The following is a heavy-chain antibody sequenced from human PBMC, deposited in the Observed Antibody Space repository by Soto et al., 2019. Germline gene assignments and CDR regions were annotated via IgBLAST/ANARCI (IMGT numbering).Heavy chain of an antibody. CDR1: GGSISSHY. CDR2: IYYRGST. V-gene: IGHV4-59*11. CDR3: ARARREQSDRNG. Sequence: SETLSLTCTVSGGSISSHYWSWVRQAPGKGLEWIGHIYYRGSTSYNPSLRSRSTISVDTSNNQFSLKLNSVTTADTAVYYCARARREQSDRNGWGQGTKVTVSS. J-gene: IGHJ6*02.